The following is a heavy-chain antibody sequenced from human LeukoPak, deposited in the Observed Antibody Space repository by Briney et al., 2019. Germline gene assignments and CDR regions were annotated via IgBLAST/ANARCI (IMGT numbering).Heavy chain of an antibody. CDR2: IYSGGST. Sequence: GGSLRLSCAASGFTVSSNYMSWVRQAPGKGLEWVSVIYSGGSTYYADSVKGRFTISRDNSKNTLYLQMNSLRAEDTAVYYCARDLPNYYDSSGYPHFDYWGQGTLVTVSS. V-gene: IGHV3-53*05. CDR1: GFTVSSNY. D-gene: IGHD3-22*01. J-gene: IGHJ4*02. CDR3: ARDLPNYYDSSGYPHFDY.